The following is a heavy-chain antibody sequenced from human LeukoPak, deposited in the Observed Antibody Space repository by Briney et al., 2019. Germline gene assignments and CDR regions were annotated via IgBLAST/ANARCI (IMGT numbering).Heavy chain of an antibody. D-gene: IGHD3-3*01. CDR2: IYYSGST. J-gene: IGHJ6*02. CDR3: ARGTRYYDFWSGYSYYYYYGMDV. V-gene: IGHV4-30-4*01. Sequence: SETLSLTCTVSGGSISSGDYYWGWIRQPPGKGLEWIGYIYYSGSTYYNPSLKSRVTISVDTSKNQFSLKLSSVTAADTAVYYCARGTRYYDFWSGYSYYYYYGMDVWGQGTTVTVSS. CDR1: GGSISSGDYY.